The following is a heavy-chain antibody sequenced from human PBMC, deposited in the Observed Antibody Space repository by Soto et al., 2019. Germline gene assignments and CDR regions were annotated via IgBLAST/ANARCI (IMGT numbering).Heavy chain of an antibody. CDR1: GFTFSSYW. CDR2: IKQDGSEI. V-gene: IGHV3-7*03. CDR3: ARDPDVTTTI. Sequence: GGSLRLSYAASGFTFSSYWMSWVRRAPGKGLEWVSNIKQDGSEIHYVDSVKGRVTISRDNAKNSLYLQMNSLRVEDTAVYRWARDPDVTTTIGGLGTLVNVSA. J-gene: IGHJ4*02.